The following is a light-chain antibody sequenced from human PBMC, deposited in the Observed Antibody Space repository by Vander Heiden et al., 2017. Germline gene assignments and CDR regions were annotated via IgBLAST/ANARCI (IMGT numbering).Light chain of an antibody. CDR1: VVARKY. Sequence: SFELTQPSSVSVSPGQTATITCSGDVVARKYVRWFQQKAGQAPVLVIYKDTERPSGIPERFSGSSSGTTVTLTISGAQVEDEADYYCYSAADNHEIFGSGTKVTVL. CDR3: YSAADNHEI. CDR2: KDT. V-gene: IGLV3-27*01. J-gene: IGLJ1*01.